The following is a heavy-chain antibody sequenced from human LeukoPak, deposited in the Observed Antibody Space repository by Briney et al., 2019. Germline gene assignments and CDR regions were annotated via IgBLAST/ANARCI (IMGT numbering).Heavy chain of an antibody. J-gene: IGHJ6*02. CDR2: INHSGST. V-gene: IGHV4-34*01. CDR3: ASSVRGRMDV. CDR1: GGSFSGYY. Sequence: SETLSLTCAVYGGSFSGYYWSWIRQPPGKGLEWIGEINHSGSTNYNPSLKSRVTISVDTSKNQFSLKLSSVTAADTAVYHCASSVRGRMDVWGQGTTVTVSS. D-gene: IGHD3-10*01.